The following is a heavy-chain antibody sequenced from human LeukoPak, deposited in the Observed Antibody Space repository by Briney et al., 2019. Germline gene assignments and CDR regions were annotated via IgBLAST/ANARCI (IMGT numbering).Heavy chain of an antibody. J-gene: IGHJ4*02. D-gene: IGHD1-26*01. CDR1: GFTFSSYA. Sequence: GGSLRLSCAASGFTFSSYAMYWVRQAPGKGLEWVAIISYDGSNKYYADSVKGRFTISRDNSKNTLYLQMNSLRAEDTAVYYCARDRGSWDFDYWGQGTLVTVSS. V-gene: IGHV3-30-3*01. CDR3: ARDRGSWDFDY. CDR2: ISYDGSNK.